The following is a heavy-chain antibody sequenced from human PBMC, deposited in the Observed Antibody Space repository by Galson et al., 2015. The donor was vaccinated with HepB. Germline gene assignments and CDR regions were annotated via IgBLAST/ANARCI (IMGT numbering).Heavy chain of an antibody. D-gene: IGHD1-1*01. J-gene: IGHJ4*02. V-gene: IGHV3-23*01. CDR2: IFGRGKT. CDR3: AKDRVSDGRWNVDY. Sequence: SLRLSCAASGFSFSTYTINWVRQAPGKGLEWVSAIFGRGKTFYADSVKGRFVISRGNSKGTVYLQMDSLRVEDTALYYCAKDRVSDGRWNVDYWGQGTLVIVSS. CDR1: GFSFSTYT.